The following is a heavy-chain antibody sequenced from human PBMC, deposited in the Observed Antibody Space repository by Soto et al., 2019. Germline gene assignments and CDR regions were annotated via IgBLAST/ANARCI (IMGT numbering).Heavy chain of an antibody. J-gene: IGHJ4*02. CDR1: GYSFTSYW. CDR3: ARLIRNPHTMKYYYDSSGLDY. Sequence: GESLKISCKGSGYSFTSYWIGWVRQMPGKGLEWIGIIYPGDSDTRYSPSFQGQVTISADKSISTAYLPWSSLKASYTAMYYCARLIRNPHTMKYYYDSSGLDYWGQGTLVTVSS. CDR2: IYPGDSDT. V-gene: IGHV5-51*01. D-gene: IGHD3-22*01.